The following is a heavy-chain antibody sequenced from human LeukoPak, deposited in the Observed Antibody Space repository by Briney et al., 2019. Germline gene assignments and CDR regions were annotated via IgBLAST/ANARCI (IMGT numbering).Heavy chain of an antibody. CDR1: GYTLTGYY. CDR3: AAHDYGDYWFDP. Sequence: ASVKVSCKASGYTLTGYYLHWVRQAPGQGLEWMGWINPNSGGTNYAQKFQGRVTMTRDTSISTAYMELSRLRSDDTAVYYRAAHDYGDYWFDPWSQGALVTVSS. CDR2: INPNSGGT. D-gene: IGHD4-17*01. V-gene: IGHV1-2*02. J-gene: IGHJ5*02.